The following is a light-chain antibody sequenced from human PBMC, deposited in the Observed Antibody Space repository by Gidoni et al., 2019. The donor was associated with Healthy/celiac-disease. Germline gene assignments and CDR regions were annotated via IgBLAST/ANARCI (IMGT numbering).Light chain of an antibody. V-gene: IGKV2-28*01. CDR2: LGS. J-gene: IGKJ1*01. Sequence: DIVMTQSPLSLPVTPGEPASISCWSSQSLLHSNGYNYLDWYLQKPGQSPQLLIYLGSNRSSGVPDRFSGSGSGSDFTLKISRVEAEDVGVYYCMQALQTPWTFGQGTKVEIK. CDR1: QSLLHSNGYNY. CDR3: MQALQTPWT.